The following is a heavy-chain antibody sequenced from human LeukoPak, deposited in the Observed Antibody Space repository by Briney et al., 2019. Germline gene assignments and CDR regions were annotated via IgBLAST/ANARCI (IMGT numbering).Heavy chain of an antibody. J-gene: IGHJ4*02. CDR1: GFTFSTHG. V-gene: IGHV3-30*03. D-gene: IGHD3-9*01. CDR3: AETGPTDF. CDR2: ISHDGTNK. Sequence: GGSLRLSCAASGFTFSTHGMHWVRQAPGKGLEWVAAISHDGTNKHYADSVKGRFTISRDNSKNTLYLQMNSLRAEDTALYYCAETGPTDFWGQGTLVTVSS.